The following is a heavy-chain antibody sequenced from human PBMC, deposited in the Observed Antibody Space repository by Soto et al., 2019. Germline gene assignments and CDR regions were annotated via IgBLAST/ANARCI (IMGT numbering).Heavy chain of an antibody. CDR1: GFTCSSYG. Sequence: TGGSLRVSCGAAGFTCSSYGRHWVRKAPGKGLEWVAVISYDGSNKYYADSVKGRFTISRDNSKNTLYLQMNSLRAEDTAVYYCASPPIAAGMDVWGQGTTVTVSS. CDR3: ASPPIAAGMDV. CDR2: ISYDGSNK. D-gene: IGHD6-25*01. V-gene: IGHV3-30*03. J-gene: IGHJ6*02.